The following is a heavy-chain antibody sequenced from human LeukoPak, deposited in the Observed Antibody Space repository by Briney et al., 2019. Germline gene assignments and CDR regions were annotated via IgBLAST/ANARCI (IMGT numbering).Heavy chain of an antibody. CDR2: ICSSSSTI. V-gene: IGHV3-48*01. J-gene: IGHJ4*02. Sequence: GGSLRLSCAASGFTFSSYSMNWVRQAPGKGLEWVSYICSSSSTIYYADSVKGRFTISRDNAKNSLYLQMNSLRAEDTAVYYCAREVSQYSNYVGSFDYWGQGTLVTVSS. D-gene: IGHD4-11*01. CDR3: AREVSQYSNYVGSFDY. CDR1: GFTFSSYS.